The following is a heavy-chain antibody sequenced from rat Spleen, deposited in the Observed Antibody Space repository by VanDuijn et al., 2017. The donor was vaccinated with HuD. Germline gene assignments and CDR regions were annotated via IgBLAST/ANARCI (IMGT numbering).Heavy chain of an antibody. Sequence: EVQLVESGGGLVQPGRSLKLSCAASEFTFSNYYMAWVRQAPKKGLEWIATISTSGARTYYPDSVKGRFTISRDNAKSSLYLQMNSLKSEDTATYYCARHAYRYNSNWFAYWGQGTLVTVSS. V-gene: IGHV5-25*01. CDR1: EFTFSNYY. CDR3: ARHAYRYNSNWFAY. J-gene: IGHJ3*01. CDR2: ISTSGART. D-gene: IGHD1-5*01.